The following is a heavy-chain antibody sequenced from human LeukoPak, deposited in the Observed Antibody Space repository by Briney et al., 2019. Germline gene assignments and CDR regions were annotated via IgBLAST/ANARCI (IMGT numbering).Heavy chain of an antibody. CDR3: ARDKGWFGVVGNLLGY. J-gene: IGHJ4*02. CDR2: ISSSGNTM. Sequence: PGGSLRLSCAASGFTFSDYSMTWIRQAPGKGLEWVSYISSSGNTMYYADSVRGRFTISRDNAKNSLYLQMNSLRAEDTALYYCARDKGWFGVVGNLLGYWGQGTLVTVSS. CDR1: GFTFSDYS. V-gene: IGHV3-11*01. D-gene: IGHD3-3*01.